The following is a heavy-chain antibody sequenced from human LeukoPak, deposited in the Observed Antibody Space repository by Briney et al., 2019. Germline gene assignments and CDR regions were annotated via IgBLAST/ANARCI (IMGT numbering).Heavy chain of an antibody. J-gene: IGHJ4*02. Sequence: GGSLRLSCAASGFIVTNDYMSWVRQAPGKGLEWVSVIYRGYNTFYTDSVKGRFTISGDLSTNTLYLQMNSLSAEDTAVYYCARLWTRSGYYTGEGGFDYWGQGALVTVSS. V-gene: IGHV3-66*04. CDR3: ARLWTRSGYYTGEGGFDY. CDR1: GFIVTNDY. CDR2: IYRGYNT. D-gene: IGHD5-12*01.